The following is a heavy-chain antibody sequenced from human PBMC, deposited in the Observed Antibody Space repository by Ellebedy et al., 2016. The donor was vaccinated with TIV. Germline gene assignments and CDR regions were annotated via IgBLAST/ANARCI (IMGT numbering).Heavy chain of an antibody. J-gene: IGHJ4*02. CDR3: AGARNGDYSFDS. Sequence: EESLKISXQGSGYRFSTYWIGWVRQTPGEGLEWMGIIFLRDSTTKYSPSFQGQVTISADTSINTAYLQWDSLTTSDTATYYCAGARNGDYSFDSWGQGTLVAVST. CDR2: IFLRDSTT. CDR1: GYRFSTYW. D-gene: IGHD2-21*02. V-gene: IGHV5-51*01.